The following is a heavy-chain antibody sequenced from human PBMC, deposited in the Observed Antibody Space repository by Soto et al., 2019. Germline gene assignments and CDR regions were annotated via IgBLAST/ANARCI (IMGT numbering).Heavy chain of an antibody. V-gene: IGHV4-4*07. CDR3: ARDGTGTTGWFEP. J-gene: IGHJ5*02. D-gene: IGHD1-1*01. CDR1: GGSLSSYY. Sequence: XTLPLPCTVSGGSLSSYYWSWIRQPAGKGLEWIGRIYTTGSTIYNPSLKSRITMSVDTSKNQFSLKVSTVNDADTAVYYCARDGTGTTGWFEPWGQGTLVSVSS. CDR2: IYTTGST.